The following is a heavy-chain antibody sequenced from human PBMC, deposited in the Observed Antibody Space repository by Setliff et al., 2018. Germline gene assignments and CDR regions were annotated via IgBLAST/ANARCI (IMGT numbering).Heavy chain of an antibody. J-gene: IGHJ4*02. V-gene: IGHV5-51*01. CDR2: IYPGDSDA. CDR1: GYSFSNFW. Sequence: GESLKISCKGSGYSFSNFWIGWVRQMPGKGLEWMGIIYPGDSDATYSPSFQGQVTISADKSITTAYLQWSSLKASDTAMYYCARRDPSVDTAMVYFDYWGQGTLVTVSS. CDR3: ARRDPSVDTAMVYFDY. D-gene: IGHD5-18*01.